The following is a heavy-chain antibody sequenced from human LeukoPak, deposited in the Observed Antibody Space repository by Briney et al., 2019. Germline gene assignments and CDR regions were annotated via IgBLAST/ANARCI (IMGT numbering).Heavy chain of an antibody. Sequence: KPSETLSLTCTVSGGSISSYYWTWIRQPPGKGLEWIGSIYYSGTTNYNPSLKSRVTISVDTSKNQFSLKLSSVTAADTAVYYCARHSGVYRGRGYVYWGQGTLVTVSS. CDR2: IYYSGTT. D-gene: IGHD1-26*01. CDR3: ARHSGVYRGRGYVY. J-gene: IGHJ4*02. V-gene: IGHV4-59*08. CDR1: GGSISSYY.